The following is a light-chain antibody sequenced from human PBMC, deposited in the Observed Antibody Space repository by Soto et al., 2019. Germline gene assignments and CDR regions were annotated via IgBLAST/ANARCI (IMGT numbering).Light chain of an antibody. V-gene: IGLV1-40*01. J-gene: IGLJ1*01. CDR1: SSNIGAGYD. CDR3: QSYDSGLSGYV. Sequence: SVLTQPPSVSGAPGQRVTISCTGSSSNIGAGYDVHWYQHLPGTAPKLLIYGNNNRPSGVPDRFSGSKSGTSASLAFTGLQSDDEPDYYCQSYDSGLSGYVFGTGTKLTLL. CDR2: GNN.